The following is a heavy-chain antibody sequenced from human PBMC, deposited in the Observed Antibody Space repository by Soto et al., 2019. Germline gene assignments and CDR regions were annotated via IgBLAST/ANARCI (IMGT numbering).Heavy chain of an antibody. CDR2: IYSGGST. J-gene: IGHJ4*02. D-gene: IGHD2-2*02. Sequence: EVQLVETGGGLIQPGGSLRLSCAASGFTVSNNYMSWVRQAPGKGLEWVSLIYSGGSTFYADSVKGGFTISRDNSKNTLFLQMNSLRAEDTAVYFCATYTSLDYWGQGTLVTVSS. V-gene: IGHV3-53*02. CDR3: ATYTSLDY. CDR1: GFTVSNNY.